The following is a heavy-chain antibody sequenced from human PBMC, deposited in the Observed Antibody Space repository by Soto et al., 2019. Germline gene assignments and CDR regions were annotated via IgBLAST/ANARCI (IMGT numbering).Heavy chain of an antibody. CDR3: SRPSDYYDSTGLEQGAFDI. CDR2: IRSKNCGRTT. CDR1: GFTFGNNS. Sequence: GGSLRLSGTVSGFTFGNNSITWFRQAPWKGLEWVGFIRSKNCGRTTEYEASVQGRFTISRDDSNGIAYLERKSLTPEYTALYSGSRPSDYYDSTGLEQGAFDICGQGTMV. V-gene: IGHV3-49*03. J-gene: IGHJ3*02. D-gene: IGHD3-22*01.